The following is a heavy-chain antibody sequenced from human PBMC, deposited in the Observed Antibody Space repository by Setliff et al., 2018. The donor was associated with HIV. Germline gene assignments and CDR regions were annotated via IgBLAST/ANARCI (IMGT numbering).Heavy chain of an antibody. CDR3: ARGRRRSITMIVVVITHAFDI. V-gene: IGHV4-34*01. J-gene: IGHJ3*02. Sequence: SETLSLTCAVYGGSFSGYYWSWIRQPPGKGLEWIGEINHSGSTNYNPSLKSRVTISVDTSKNQFSLKLSSVTAADTAVYYGARGRRRSITMIVVVITHAFDIWGQGTMVTVSS. CDR2: INHSGST. CDR1: GGSFSGYY. D-gene: IGHD3-22*01.